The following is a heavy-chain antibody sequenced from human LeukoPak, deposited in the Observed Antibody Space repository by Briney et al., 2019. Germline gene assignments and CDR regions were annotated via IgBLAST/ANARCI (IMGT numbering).Heavy chain of an antibody. J-gene: IGHJ4*02. V-gene: IGHV3-11*01. Sequence: PGGSLRVSCAAAGFTFSDHYMSWIRQAPGKGLGWVSYISSDGRAIYYADSVKGRFTISRDNAKNSLYLQMNSLTAEDTAVYYCAREPKSGSFAYYFDYWGQGTLVTVSS. CDR2: ISSDGRAI. CDR3: AREPKSGSFAYYFDY. D-gene: IGHD1-26*01. CDR1: GFTFSDHY.